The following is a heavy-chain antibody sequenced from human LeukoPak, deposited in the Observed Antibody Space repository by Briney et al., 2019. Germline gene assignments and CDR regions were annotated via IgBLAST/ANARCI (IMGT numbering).Heavy chain of an antibody. J-gene: IGHJ4*02. D-gene: IGHD2-15*01. V-gene: IGHV1-58*01. CDR1: GFTFTTSA. CDR2: IVVGSGDT. Sequence: GASVKVSCKASGFTFTTSAVQWVRQARGQRLEWIGWIVVGSGDTDYAQKFQERVTITRDMATSTAYMELSSLTSDDTATYYCARGTGYCSVVSCFEGTTTFAYWGQGTLVTVSS. CDR3: ARGTGYCSVVSCFEGTTTFAY.